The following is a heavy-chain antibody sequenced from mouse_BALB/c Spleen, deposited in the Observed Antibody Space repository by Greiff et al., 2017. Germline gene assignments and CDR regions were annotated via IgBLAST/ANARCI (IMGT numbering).Heavy chain of an antibody. Sequence: QVHVKQSGAELARPGASVKMSCKASGYTFTSYTMHWVKQRPGQGLEWIGYINPSSGYTNYNQKFKDKATLTADKSSSTAYMQLSSLTSEDSAVYYCARGGGNYSFAYWGQGTLVTVSA. J-gene: IGHJ3*01. V-gene: IGHV1-4*01. CDR1: GYTFTSYT. D-gene: IGHD2-1*01. CDR3: ARGGGNYSFAY. CDR2: INPSSGYT.